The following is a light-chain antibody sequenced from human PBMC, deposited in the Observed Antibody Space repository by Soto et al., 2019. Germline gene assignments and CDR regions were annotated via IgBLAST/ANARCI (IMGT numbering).Light chain of an antibody. CDR2: DVS. Sequence: QSVLTQPRSVSGSPGQSVTISCTGTSSDVGGYNYVSWYQQHPGKAPKLMIYDVSKRPSGVPDRFSGSKSGNTASLTISGLQAEDEADYYCCSYAGRYTPYVFGTGTKVPVL. V-gene: IGLV2-11*01. CDR3: CSYAGRYTPYV. CDR1: SSDVGGYNY. J-gene: IGLJ1*01.